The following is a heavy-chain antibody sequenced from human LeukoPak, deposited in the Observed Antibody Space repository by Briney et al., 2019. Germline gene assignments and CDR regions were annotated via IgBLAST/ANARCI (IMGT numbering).Heavy chain of an antibody. CDR1: GFTFSSYS. V-gene: IGHV3-48*01. Sequence: GGSLRLSCAASGFTFSSYSMNWVRQAPGKGLEWVSYISSSSSTIYYADSVKGRFTISRDNAKNSLYLQMNSLRAEDTAVYYCARSRGPRYLHTRQYYYDSSGYDLHDAFDIWGQGTMVTVSS. CDR3: ARSRGPRYLHTRQYYYDSSGYDLHDAFDI. CDR2: ISSSSSTI. D-gene: IGHD3-22*01. J-gene: IGHJ3*02.